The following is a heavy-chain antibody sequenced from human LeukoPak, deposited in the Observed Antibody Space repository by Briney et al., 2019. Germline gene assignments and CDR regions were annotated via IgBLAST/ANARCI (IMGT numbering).Heavy chain of an antibody. V-gene: IGHV4-61*02. Sequence: SETLSLTCTVSGGSISSGSYYWSWIRQPAGKGLEWIGRIYTSGSTNYNPSLKSRVTISVDTSKNQFSLKLSSVTAADTAVYYCAREFSLEGSYYDSSGQLGGDYWGQGTLVTVSS. CDR1: GGSISSGSYY. D-gene: IGHD3-22*01. CDR2: IYTSGST. J-gene: IGHJ4*02. CDR3: AREFSLEGSYYDSSGQLGGDY.